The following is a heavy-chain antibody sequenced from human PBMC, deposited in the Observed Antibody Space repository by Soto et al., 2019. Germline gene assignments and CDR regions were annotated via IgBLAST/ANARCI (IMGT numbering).Heavy chain of an antibody. D-gene: IGHD6-19*01. Sequence: QVQLVESGGGVVQPGRSLRLSCAASGFTFSSYGMHWVRQAPGKGLEWVAVISYDGSNKYYADSVKGRFTISRDNSKNTLYLQMNSLRAEVTAVYYCAKDQQWLVHGYYFDYWGQGTLVTVSS. CDR3: AKDQQWLVHGYYFDY. V-gene: IGHV3-30*18. CDR2: ISYDGSNK. CDR1: GFTFSSYG. J-gene: IGHJ4*02.